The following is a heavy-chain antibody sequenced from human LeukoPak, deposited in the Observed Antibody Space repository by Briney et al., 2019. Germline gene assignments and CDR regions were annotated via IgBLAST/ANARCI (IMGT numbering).Heavy chain of an antibody. CDR1: GFTFNTYT. D-gene: IGHD1-26*01. Sequence: GGSLRLSCAASGFTFNTYTMNWVRQAPGKGLEWVSYISGSSGIIDYADSVKGRFTISRDNARNSVYLQMASLRVEDTAVYYCARDPVEWELLLDYWGQGTLVTVSS. J-gene: IGHJ4*02. CDR2: ISGSSGII. CDR3: ARDPVEWELLLDY. V-gene: IGHV3-48*04.